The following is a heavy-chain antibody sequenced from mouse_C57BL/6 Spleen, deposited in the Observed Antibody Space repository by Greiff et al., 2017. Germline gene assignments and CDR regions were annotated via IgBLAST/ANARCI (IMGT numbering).Heavy chain of an antibody. J-gene: IGHJ4*01. Sequence: VQLQQPGAELVRPGSSVKLSCKASGYTFTSYWMHWVKQRPIQGLEWIGNIDPSDSETHYNQKFKDKATLTVDKSSSTAYMQLSSLTSEDSAVYYCARYGSSRAMDYWGQGTSVTVSS. D-gene: IGHD1-1*01. CDR3: ARYGSSRAMDY. CDR1: GYTFTSYW. V-gene: IGHV1-52*01. CDR2: IDPSDSET.